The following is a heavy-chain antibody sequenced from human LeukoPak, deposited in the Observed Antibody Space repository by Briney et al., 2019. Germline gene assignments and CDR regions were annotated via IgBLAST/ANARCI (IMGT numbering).Heavy chain of an antibody. V-gene: IGHV3-48*03. CDR2: ISIRGHTK. Sequence: RGSLRLSCAASGFDLYTYVMNCVRPAPGEGLQWMADISIRGHTKNYAVSVKGRFSISRDNAGTSLFLQMNSLRVEDTGVYYCARGDPHADLWGQGTLVTVSS. J-gene: IGHJ5*02. CDR3: ARGDPHADL. CDR1: GFDLYTYV.